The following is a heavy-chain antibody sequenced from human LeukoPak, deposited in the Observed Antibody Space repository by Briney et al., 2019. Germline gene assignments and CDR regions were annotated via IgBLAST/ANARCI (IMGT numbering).Heavy chain of an antibody. CDR2: IVVGSGNT. CDR3: AAADYYDSSGYYPYAFHI. V-gene: IGHV1-58*02. D-gene: IGHD3-22*01. CDR1: GFTFTKSV. J-gene: IGHJ3*02. Sequence: GASVKVSFKASGFTFTKSVMQWVRPAGGQRLEWIGWIVVGSGNTNYAQKLQERVTITRDMSTSTAYMELSSLRSEDTAMYYCAAADYYDSSGYYPYAFHIWGQGTMVTVSS.